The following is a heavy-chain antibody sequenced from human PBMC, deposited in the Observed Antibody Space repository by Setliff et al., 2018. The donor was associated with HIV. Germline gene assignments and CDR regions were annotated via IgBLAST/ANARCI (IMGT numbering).Heavy chain of an antibody. V-gene: IGHV1-18*01. Sequence: GASVKVSCKTSGFSFTNYGISWVRQAPGQGLEWMGWSSDFNGNSKFSEKFQDRVTLTTHTPTSTAYMELRSLRPDDTAVYYCAKNDYGVTGGSFDIWGQGTMVTVSS. CDR3: AKNDYGVTGGSFDI. CDR2: SSDFNGNS. CDR1: GFSFTNYG. J-gene: IGHJ3*02. D-gene: IGHD4-17*01.